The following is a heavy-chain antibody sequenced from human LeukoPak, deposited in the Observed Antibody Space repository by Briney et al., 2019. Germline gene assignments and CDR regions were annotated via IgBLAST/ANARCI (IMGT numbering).Heavy chain of an antibody. V-gene: IGHV3-23*01. J-gene: IGHJ5*02. CDR1: GFTFSSFA. D-gene: IGHD2-15*01. CDR3: AIDQRYCSGGGCYGWFDP. CDR2: ISGGGSNT. Sequence: GGSLRLSCAASGFTFSSFAMSWVRQAPGKGLEWVSAISGGGSNTYSADSVKGRFTISRDNSKNTLHLQMNSLRAEDTAVYYCAIDQRYCSGGGCYGWFDPWGQGTLVTVSS.